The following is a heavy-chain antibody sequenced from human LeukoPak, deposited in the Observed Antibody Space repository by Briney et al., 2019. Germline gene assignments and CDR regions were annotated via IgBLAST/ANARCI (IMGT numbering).Heavy chain of an antibody. CDR2: IYYSGST. Sequence: PSETLSLTCTVSGGSISSGGYYWSWIRQHPGKGLEWIGYIYYSGSTYYNPSLKSRVTISVDTSKNQFSLKLSSVTAADTAVYYCARVVQLERRYYYGMDVWGRGTTVTVSS. CDR1: GGSISSGGYY. D-gene: IGHD1-1*01. CDR3: ARVVQLERRYYYGMDV. J-gene: IGHJ6*02. V-gene: IGHV4-31*03.